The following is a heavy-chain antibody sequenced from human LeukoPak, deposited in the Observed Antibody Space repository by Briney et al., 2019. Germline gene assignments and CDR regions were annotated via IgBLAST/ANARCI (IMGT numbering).Heavy chain of an antibody. D-gene: IGHD1-26*01. CDR2: ISAYNGNT. CDR1: GYTFTSYG. Sequence: ASVKVSCKASGYTFTSYGISWVRQAPGQGLEWMGWISAYNGNTIYAQKLQGRVTMTTDTSTSTAYMELRSLRSDDTAVYYCARIGGSYQLSEFDYWGQGTLITVSS. CDR3: ARIGGSYQLSEFDY. V-gene: IGHV1-18*01. J-gene: IGHJ4*02.